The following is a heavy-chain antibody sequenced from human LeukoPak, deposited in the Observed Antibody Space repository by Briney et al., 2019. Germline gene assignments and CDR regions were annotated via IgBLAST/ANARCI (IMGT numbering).Heavy chain of an antibody. J-gene: IGHJ4*02. CDR3: ARAGSNSHYYDSSGYFYFDY. V-gene: IGHV1-2*06. CDR1: GYTFTGYY. D-gene: IGHD3-22*01. Sequence: GASVTVSFTASGYTFTGYYMHWVRQAPGQGLEWMGRINPNSGGTNYAQKFQGRVTVTRDTSISTAYMELSRLRSDDTAVYYCARAGSNSHYYDSSGYFYFDYWGQGTLVTVSS. CDR2: INPNSGGT.